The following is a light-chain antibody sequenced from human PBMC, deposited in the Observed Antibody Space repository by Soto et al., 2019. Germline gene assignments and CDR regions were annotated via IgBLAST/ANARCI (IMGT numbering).Light chain of an antibody. CDR3: QQRSNWPPVT. CDR1: QSVKTS. CDR2: DAS. J-gene: IGKJ4*01. V-gene: IGKV3-11*01. Sequence: EILLSQSPGVLSLSPGQRATLTCRASQSVKTSLAWYQQKPGQPPRLLIYDASNRATGIPARFSGSGSGTDFSLTISGREPEDGAVYFCQQRSNWPPVTFGGGTKVQI.